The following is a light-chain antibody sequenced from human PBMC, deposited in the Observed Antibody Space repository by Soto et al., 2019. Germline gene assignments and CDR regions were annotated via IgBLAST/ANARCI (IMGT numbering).Light chain of an antibody. CDR1: QGISND. J-gene: IGKJ4*01. CDR2: GAS. V-gene: IGKV1-33*01. Sequence: DIQMTQSPPSLSASVGDRDSISCQASQGISNDLTWYQQKPGKAPKLLIYGASDLERGVPPRFSGSGSRTDFTLTISNLQPEDVATYYCQQYHSLPQITFGGGTKVDIK. CDR3: QQYHSLPQIT.